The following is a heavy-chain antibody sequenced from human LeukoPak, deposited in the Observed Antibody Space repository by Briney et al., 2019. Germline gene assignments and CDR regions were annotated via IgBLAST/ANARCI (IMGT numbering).Heavy chain of an antibody. D-gene: IGHD2-2*01. Sequence: ASVKVSCKASGYTFTGYYMHWVRQAPGQGLEWMGIINPSGGSTSYAQKFQGRVTMTRDTSTSTVYMELSSLRSEDTAVYYCARDSINYCSSTSCPPDYWGQGTLVTVSS. CDR2: INPSGGST. CDR3: ARDSINYCSSTSCPPDY. J-gene: IGHJ4*02. V-gene: IGHV1-46*01. CDR1: GYTFTGYY.